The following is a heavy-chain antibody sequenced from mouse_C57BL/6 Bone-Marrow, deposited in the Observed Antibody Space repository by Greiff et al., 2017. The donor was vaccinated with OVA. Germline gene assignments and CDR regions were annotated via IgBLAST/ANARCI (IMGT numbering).Heavy chain of an antibody. Sequence: EVKLMESGAELVRPGASVKLSCTASGFNIKDDYMHWVKQRPEQGLEWIGWIDPENGDTEYASKFQGKATITADTSSNTAYLQLSSLTSEDTAVYYCTRQLRLRYFDYWGQGTTLTVSS. CDR3: TRQLRLRYFDY. D-gene: IGHD3-2*02. CDR2: IDPENGDT. CDR1: GFNIKDDY. V-gene: IGHV14-4*01. J-gene: IGHJ2*01.